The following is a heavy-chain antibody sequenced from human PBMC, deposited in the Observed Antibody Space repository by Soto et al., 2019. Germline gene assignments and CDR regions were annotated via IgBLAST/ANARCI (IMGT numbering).Heavy chain of an antibody. V-gene: IGHV3-23*01. Sequence: GGSLRLSCAASGFTFSSYAMSWVRQAPGKGLEWVSAISGSGGSTYYADSVKGRFTISRDNSKNTLYLQMNSLRAEDTAVYYCAKSGSIVVVPAAGVNWFDPWGQGTLVTVSS. CDR3: AKSGSIVVVPAAGVNWFDP. CDR2: ISGSGGST. J-gene: IGHJ5*02. CDR1: GFTFSSYA. D-gene: IGHD2-2*01.